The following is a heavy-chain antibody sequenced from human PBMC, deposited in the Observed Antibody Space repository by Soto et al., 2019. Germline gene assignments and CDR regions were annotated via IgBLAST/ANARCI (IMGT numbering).Heavy chain of an antibody. Sequence: PGGSLRLSCAASGFTFGVYNVQSVRQAPGKGPECVAVISYDGSDGYYADSVRGRFTISRDNSNNMLYLEMNSLRPEDKAVYYCATGHRGLTGTTVVVTVPGWFDPWGQGALVTVSS. CDR1: GFTFGVYN. J-gene: IGHJ5*02. D-gene: IGHD2-21*02. CDR2: ISYDGSDG. CDR3: ATGHRGLTGTTVVVTVPGWFDP. V-gene: IGHV3-30*03.